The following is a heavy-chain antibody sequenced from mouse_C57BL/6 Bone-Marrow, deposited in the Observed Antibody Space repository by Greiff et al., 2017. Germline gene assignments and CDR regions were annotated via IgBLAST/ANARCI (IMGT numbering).Heavy chain of an antibody. D-gene: IGHD1-1*01. CDR1: GYTFTNYW. V-gene: IGHV1-63*01. CDR2: IYPGGGYT. CDR3: ARADYGSSYEGYFDV. Sequence: QVQLQQSGAELVRPGTSVKMSCKASGYTFTNYWIGWAKQRPGHGLEWIGDIYPGGGYTNSNEKFKGKATLTANKSSSTAYMQFRSLTSEDSAIYYCARADYGSSYEGYFDVWGTGTTVTVSS. J-gene: IGHJ1*03.